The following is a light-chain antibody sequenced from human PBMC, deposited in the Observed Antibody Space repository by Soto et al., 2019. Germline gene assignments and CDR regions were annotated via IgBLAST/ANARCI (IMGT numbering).Light chain of an antibody. Sequence: PGERATLSCRASQTMRSSHLAWYQQKPGQAPRLRIYGALTRTFDVPDRFSASGSGTNFTLTISALQPEDFAVYYCQLYGTSLTFGGATKVEIK. CDR1: QTMRSSH. V-gene: IGKV3-20*01. J-gene: IGKJ4*01. CDR2: GAL. CDR3: QLYGTSLT.